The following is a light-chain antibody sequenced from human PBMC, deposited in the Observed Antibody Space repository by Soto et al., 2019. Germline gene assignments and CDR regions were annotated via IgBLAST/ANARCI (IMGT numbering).Light chain of an antibody. V-gene: IGKV1-39*01. CDR3: QQSYRTPRT. CDR2: AAS. Sequence: DIQMTQSPSSLSASVGDRVTITCRASQSISSYLNWYQQKPGKAPKLLIYAASSLQCGVPSKFSGSGSGTDFTLTISSLQPEDFATYYCQQSYRTPRTFGGGTKVEIK. CDR1: QSISSY. J-gene: IGKJ4*01.